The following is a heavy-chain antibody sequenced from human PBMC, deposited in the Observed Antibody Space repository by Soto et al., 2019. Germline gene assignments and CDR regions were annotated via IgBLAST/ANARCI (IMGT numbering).Heavy chain of an antibody. V-gene: IGHV4-39*01. Sequence: PSETLSLTCTVSGDSISSRTYYWGWIRQPPGKGLEWIGYIYYSGSTNYNSSLKSRVTISVDTSKNQFSLKVSSATAADTAVYYCARHSNRNYGLYYFDYWGLGALVTVSS. CDR3: ARHSNRNYGLYYFDY. CDR1: GDSISSRTYY. D-gene: IGHD4-4*01. J-gene: IGHJ4*02. CDR2: IYYSGST.